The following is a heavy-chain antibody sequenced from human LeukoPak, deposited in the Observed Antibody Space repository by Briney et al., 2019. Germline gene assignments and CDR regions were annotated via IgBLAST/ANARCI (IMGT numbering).Heavy chain of an antibody. CDR2: IYHSGST. CDR3: ARAEWLLDAFDI. CDR1: GYSISSGYY. Sequence: SETLSLTCTVSGYSISSGYYWGWIRQPPGKGLEWIGSIYHSGSTYYNPSLKSRVTISVDTSKNQFSLKLSSVTAADTAVYYCARAEWLLDAFDIWGQGTMVTVSS. V-gene: IGHV4-38-2*02. J-gene: IGHJ3*02. D-gene: IGHD3-3*01.